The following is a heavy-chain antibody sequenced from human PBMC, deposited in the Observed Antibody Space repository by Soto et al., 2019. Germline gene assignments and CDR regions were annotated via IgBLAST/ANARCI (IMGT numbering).Heavy chain of an antibody. D-gene: IGHD2-2*01. CDR3: AREWHCSSTSCYARGGNNWFDP. J-gene: IGHJ5*02. CDR1: GYTFTSYG. V-gene: IGHV1-18*01. CDR2: ISAYNGNT. Sequence: ASVKVSCKASGYTFTSYGISWVRQAPGQGLEWMGWISAYNGNTNYAQKLQGRVTMTTDTSTSTAYMKLRSLRSEDTAVYYCAREWHCSSTSCYARGGNNWFDPWGQGTLVTVSS.